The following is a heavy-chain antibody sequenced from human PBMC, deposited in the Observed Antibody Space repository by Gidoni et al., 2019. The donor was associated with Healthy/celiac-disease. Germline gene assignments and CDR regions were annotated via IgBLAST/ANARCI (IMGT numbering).Heavy chain of an antibody. CDR3: FWCRITIVRVVTYSFDI. J-gene: IGHJ3*02. Sequence: EVQLVESGGGLVQPGGSLRLSCSASRFTFRSYAMHWVRQDPGKGLEYVSAISSNGGSTYYAVSVKGCFTSFSVNSKNTLYPQMISLRAEDTAVYYFFWCRITIVRVVTYSFDIWGQGTMVTVSS. CDR2: ISSNGGST. D-gene: IGHD3-10*01. V-gene: IGHV3-64D*08. CDR1: RFTFRSYA.